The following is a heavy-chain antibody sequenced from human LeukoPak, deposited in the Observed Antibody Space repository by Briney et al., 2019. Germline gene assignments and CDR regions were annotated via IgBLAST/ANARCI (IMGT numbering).Heavy chain of an antibody. D-gene: IGHD1-26*01. CDR1: GDSINSGYH. J-gene: IGHJ6*03. Sequence: SETLSLTCTVSGDSINSGYHWSWIRQQPGKGLEWIGNIYYNGRTYYKTSLKSRIIISVDMSKNQISLQLSSVTAADTAVYYCTRDLRGSPMDVWGKGTPVAVSS. CDR2: IYYNGRT. CDR3: TRDLRGSPMDV. V-gene: IGHV4-31*03.